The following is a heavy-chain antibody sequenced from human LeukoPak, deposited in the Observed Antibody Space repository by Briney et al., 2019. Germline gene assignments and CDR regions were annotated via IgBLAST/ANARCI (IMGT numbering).Heavy chain of an antibody. D-gene: IGHD1-26*01. V-gene: IGHV1-3*01. CDR3: ASISGSYHFDY. Sequence: ASVKVSCKASGYTFTSYGMHWVRQAPGQRLEWMGWINAGNGSTKYSQKFQGRVTMTRDTSISTAYMELSRLRSDDTAVYYCASISGSYHFDYWGQGTLVTVSS. CDR2: INAGNGST. CDR1: GYTFTSYG. J-gene: IGHJ4*02.